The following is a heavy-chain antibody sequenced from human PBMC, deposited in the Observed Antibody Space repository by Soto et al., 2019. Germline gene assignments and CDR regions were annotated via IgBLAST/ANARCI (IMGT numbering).Heavy chain of an antibody. D-gene: IGHD3-22*01. Sequence: SETLSLTCAVYGGPLSGYFCSWIRQPPGKGLEWIGEINHSGGANYNPSLRSRATASVDTSKNQFSLNLTSVTAADTALFYFGRGFNYDSNVFSPWGTDVWGQRTTVTVSS. V-gene: IGHV4-34*01. CDR2: INHSGGA. CDR1: GGPLSGYF. CDR3: GRGFNYDSNVFSPWGTDV. J-gene: IGHJ6*02.